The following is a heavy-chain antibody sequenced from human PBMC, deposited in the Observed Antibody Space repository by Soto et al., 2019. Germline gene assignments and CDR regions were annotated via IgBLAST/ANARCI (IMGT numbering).Heavy chain of an antibody. CDR1: GFTVSSNY. CDR2: IYSGGST. J-gene: IGHJ4*02. Sequence: PGGSLRLSCAASGFTVSSNYMSWVRQAPGKGLEWVSVIYSGGSTYYADSVKGRFTISRHNSKNTLYLQMNSLRAEDTAVYYCAGGGSSTSWHFRLTPTEWSQGTLVTVSS. V-gene: IGHV3-53*04. CDR3: AGGGSSTSWHFRLTPTE. D-gene: IGHD2-2*01.